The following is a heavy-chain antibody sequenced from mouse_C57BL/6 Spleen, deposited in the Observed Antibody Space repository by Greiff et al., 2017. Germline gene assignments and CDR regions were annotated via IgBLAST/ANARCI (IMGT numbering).Heavy chain of an antibody. CDR1: GFTFSSYT. CDR3: ARPQYYDYDEDYYAMDY. D-gene: IGHD2-4*01. Sequence: EVQRVESGGGLVKPGGSLKLSCAASGFTFSSYTMSWVRQTPEKRLEWVATISGGGGNTYYPDSVKGRFTISRDNAKNTLYLQMSSLRSEDTALYYCARPQYYDYDEDYYAMDYWGQGTSVTVSS. J-gene: IGHJ4*01. V-gene: IGHV5-9*01. CDR2: ISGGGGNT.